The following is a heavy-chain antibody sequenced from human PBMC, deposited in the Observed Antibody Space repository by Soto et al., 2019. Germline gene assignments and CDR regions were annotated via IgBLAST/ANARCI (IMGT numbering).Heavy chain of an antibody. CDR3: ARGFGARRAAARRFDY. D-gene: IGHD6-6*01. V-gene: IGHV4-34*01. CDR2: INHSGST. J-gene: IGHJ4*02. CDR1: GGSFSGYY. Sequence: PSETLSLTCAVYGGSFSGYYWSWIRQPPGKGLEWIGEINHSGSTNYNPSLKSRVTISVDTSKNQFSLKLSSVTAADTAVYYCARGFGARRAAARRFDYWGQGTLVTVSS.